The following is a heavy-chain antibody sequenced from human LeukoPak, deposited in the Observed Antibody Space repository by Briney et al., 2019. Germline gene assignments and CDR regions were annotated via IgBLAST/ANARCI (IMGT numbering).Heavy chain of an antibody. J-gene: IGHJ4*02. CDR3: AREGEVGASDY. V-gene: IGHV4-30-4*08. D-gene: IGHD1-26*01. CDR2: IYYSGST. CDR1: GGSISSGDYY. Sequence: SETLSLTCTVSGGSISSGDYYWSWIRQPPGKGLEWIGCIYYSGSTYYNPSLKSRVTISVDTSKNQFSLKLSSVTAADTAVYYCAREGEVGASDYWGQGTLVTVSS.